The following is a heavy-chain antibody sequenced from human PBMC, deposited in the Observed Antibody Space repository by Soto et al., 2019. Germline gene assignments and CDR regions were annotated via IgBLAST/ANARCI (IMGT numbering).Heavy chain of an antibody. J-gene: IGHJ4*02. Sequence: QVQLVQSAAEVKKPGASVKVSCKASGYTLTNYAISWVRQAPGQGPEWMGWINTYNGNSNYAQKFQGRVTMTTDTSTNTAYMELRSLTSDXTXVYXXXXXXTGGSCFCIYWGQGTLVTVSS. CDR3: XXXXTGGSCFCIY. V-gene: IGHV1-18*01. D-gene: IGHD2-15*01. CDR2: INTYNGNS. CDR1: GYTLTNYA.